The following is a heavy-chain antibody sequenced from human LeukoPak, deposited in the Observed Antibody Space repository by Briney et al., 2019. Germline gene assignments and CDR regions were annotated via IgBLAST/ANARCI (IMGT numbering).Heavy chain of an antibody. CDR3: AKDWGPYCSGGSCFNDY. CDR1: GFTFSSYA. J-gene: IGHJ4*02. V-gene: IGHV3-23*01. D-gene: IGHD2-15*01. Sequence: GGSLRLSCAASGFTFSSYAMSWVRQAPGKGLEWVSAISGSGGNTYYADSVKGRFTISRDNSKNTLYRQMNSLRAEDTAVYYCAKDWGPYCSGGSCFNDYWGQGTLVTVSS. CDR2: ISGSGGNT.